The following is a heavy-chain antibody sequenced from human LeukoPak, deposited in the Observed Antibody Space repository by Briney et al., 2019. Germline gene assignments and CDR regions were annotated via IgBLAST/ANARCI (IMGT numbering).Heavy chain of an antibody. D-gene: IGHD3-3*01. Sequence: SETLSLTCSVSRGSTRSSSWSWIRQPAGKGLEWIGLVLTSGTAIYNPSLKSRVTMSLDTSRNHVSLNVTSVTAADTAIYFCTRVSYLAIWNGSDTSPPRDAFDMWGQGTMVIVSS. CDR3: TRVSYLAIWNGSDTSPPRDAFDM. CDR1: RGSTRSSS. J-gene: IGHJ3*02. V-gene: IGHV4-4*07. CDR2: VLTSGTA.